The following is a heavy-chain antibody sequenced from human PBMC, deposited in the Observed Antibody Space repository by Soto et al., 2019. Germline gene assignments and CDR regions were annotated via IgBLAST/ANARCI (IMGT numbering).Heavy chain of an antibody. CDR3: VKDESINWYSGHFRH. CDR2: INWNSGSI. CDR1: GFTFDDYA. J-gene: IGHJ1*01. Sequence: TGGSLRLSCAASGFTFDDYAIHWVRQVPGKGLEWVSGINWNSGSIGYADSVKGRFAISRDNAKNSLHLQMNSLRAEDTAFYYCVKDESINWYSGHFRHWGQGTLVTVSS. V-gene: IGHV3-9*01. D-gene: IGHD6-13*01.